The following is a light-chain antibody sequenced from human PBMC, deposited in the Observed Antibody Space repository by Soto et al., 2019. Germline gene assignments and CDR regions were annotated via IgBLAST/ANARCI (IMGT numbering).Light chain of an antibody. Sequence: QCALTQPASVCGSPGQSITISCTRTSNDIGGYNYVSWYQQHPGRAPTLIIYELSRRPSGTSNRFSGSRSGNTASLTISGLQVEDEAHYYCCAYTGDRNVLFGGGTKLTVL. CDR1: SNDIGGYNY. CDR3: CAYTGDRNVL. J-gene: IGLJ2*01. CDR2: ELS. V-gene: IGLV2-14*03.